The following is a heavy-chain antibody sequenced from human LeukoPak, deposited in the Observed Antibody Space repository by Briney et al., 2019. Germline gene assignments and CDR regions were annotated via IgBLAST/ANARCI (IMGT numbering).Heavy chain of an antibody. CDR3: AKENESPDL. CDR2: MNSDGSIT. V-gene: IGHV3-74*01. D-gene: IGHD3/OR15-3a*01. CDR1: GFTFSIYW. Sequence: GGSLRLSCAASGFTFSIYWMHWVRQTPGEGLVWVSNMNSDGSITNYADSVKGRFTISRDNAKNTLYLQMNSLGVVDTGIYYCAKENESPDLWGQGTLVTVSS. J-gene: IGHJ4*02.